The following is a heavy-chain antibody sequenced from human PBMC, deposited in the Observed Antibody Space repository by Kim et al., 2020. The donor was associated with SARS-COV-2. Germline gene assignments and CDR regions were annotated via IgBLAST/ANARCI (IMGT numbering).Heavy chain of an antibody. CDR2: IYYSGST. D-gene: IGHD3-16*02. CDR3: ARCLRGVLFI. CDR1: GGSISSGGYY. V-gene: IGHV4-31*03. J-gene: IGHJ3*02. Sequence: SETLSLTCTVSGGSISSGGYYWSWIRQHPGKGLEWIGYIYYSGSTYYNPSLKSRVTISVDTSKNQFSLKLSSVTAADTAVYYCARCLRGVLFIWGQGTMVTVSS.